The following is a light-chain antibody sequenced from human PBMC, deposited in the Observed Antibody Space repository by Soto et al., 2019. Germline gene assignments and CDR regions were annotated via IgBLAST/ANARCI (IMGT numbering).Light chain of an antibody. V-gene: IGKV1-17*01. J-gene: IGKJ1*01. CDR1: QGIRNG. CDR3: LQHNSYPRT. CDR2: AAS. Sequence: DIQMTQSPSSLSASVGDRVTITCRSSQGIRNGLGWYQQKPGKAPKRLIYAASSLQSGVPSRFSGSGSGTEFTLTSSSLQPEDFATYFCLQHNSYPRTFGQGTKVEIK.